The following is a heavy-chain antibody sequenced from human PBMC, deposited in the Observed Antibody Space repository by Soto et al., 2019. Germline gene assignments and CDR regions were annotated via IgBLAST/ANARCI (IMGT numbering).Heavy chain of an antibody. CDR3: ARGEQYSGRIFDY. Sequence: LTCAITGDSVSSNSGGWSWVRQSPSRGLEWLGRTYYRSKWYYEYAVSVRGRITINPDTSKNQYSLQLNSVTPEGTAVYFCARGEQYSGRIFDYWGQGTLVTVSS. J-gene: IGHJ4*01. V-gene: IGHV6-1*01. CDR1: GDSVSSNSGG. D-gene: IGHD1-26*01. CDR2: TYYRSKWYY.